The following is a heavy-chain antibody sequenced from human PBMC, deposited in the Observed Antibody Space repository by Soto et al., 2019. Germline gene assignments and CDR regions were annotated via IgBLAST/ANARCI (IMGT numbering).Heavy chain of an antibody. Sequence: SVKFSCKASGGTFSSYAISWVRQAPGQGLEWMGGIIPIFGTANYAQKFQGRVTITADESTSTAYMELSSLRSEDTAVYYCASTHRRATGAFDIWGQGTMVTVS. CDR3: ASTHRRATGAFDI. CDR2: IIPIFGTA. V-gene: IGHV1-69*13. J-gene: IGHJ3*02. D-gene: IGHD5-12*01. CDR1: GGTFSSYA.